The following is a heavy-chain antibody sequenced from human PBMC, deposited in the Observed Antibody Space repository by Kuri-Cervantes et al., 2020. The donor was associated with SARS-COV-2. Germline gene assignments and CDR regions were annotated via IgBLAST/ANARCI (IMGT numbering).Heavy chain of an antibody. V-gene: IGHV3-30*18. CDR2: ISYDGSNK. CDR1: GFTFSSYG. Sequence: GESLKISCAASGFTFSSYGMHWVRQAPGKGLEWVAVISYDGSNKYYADSVKGRFTISRDNSKNTLHLQMNSLRAEDTAVYYCAKDMDYGEWMTANNYYYGMDVWGQGTTVTVSS. D-gene: IGHD4-17*01. J-gene: IGHJ6*02. CDR3: AKDMDYGEWMTANNYYYGMDV.